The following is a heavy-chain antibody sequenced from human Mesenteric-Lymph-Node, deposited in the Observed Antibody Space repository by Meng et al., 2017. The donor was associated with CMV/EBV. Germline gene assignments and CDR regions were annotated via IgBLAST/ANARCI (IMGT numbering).Heavy chain of an antibody. V-gene: IGHV5-51*01. D-gene: IGHD6-13*01. CDR1: GYSFSSYW. Sequence: GYSFSSYWIGWVRQMPGKGLEWMGIIYPSDSDTRYSPSFQGQVTISADKSTSTAYLQWSSLKASDTAMYYCARQQPGYTSNWYPFDYWGQGTLVTVSS. CDR3: ARQQPGYTSNWYPFDY. J-gene: IGHJ4*02. CDR2: IYPSDSDT.